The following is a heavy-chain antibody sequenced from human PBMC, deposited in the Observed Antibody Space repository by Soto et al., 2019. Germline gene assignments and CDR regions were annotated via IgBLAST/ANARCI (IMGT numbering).Heavy chain of an antibody. Sequence: ASVKVSCKASGGTFSSYAISWVRQAPGQGLEWMGGIIPIFGTANYAQKFQGRVTITADESTSTAYMELSSLRSEDTAVYYCARDYGYDGTVAGYFDYWGQGTLVTVSS. D-gene: IGHD5-12*01. CDR1: GGTFSSYA. CDR2: IIPIFGTA. CDR3: ARDYGYDGTVAGYFDY. V-gene: IGHV1-69*13. J-gene: IGHJ4*02.